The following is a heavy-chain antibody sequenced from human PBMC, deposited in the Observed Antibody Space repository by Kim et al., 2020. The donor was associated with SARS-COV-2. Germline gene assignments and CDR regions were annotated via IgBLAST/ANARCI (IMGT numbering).Heavy chain of an antibody. CDR3: ARVGMVRGVYYYYYGIDG. CDR2: TYYRSKWYN. CDR1: GDSVSSNSAA. D-gene: IGHD3-10*01. Sequence: SQTLSLTCAISGDSVSSNSAAWNWIRQSPSRGLEWLGRTYYRSKWYNDYAVSVKSRITINPDTSKNQFSLQLNSVTPEDTAVYYCARVGMVRGVYYYYYGIDGWGQGTTVTVSS. J-gene: IGHJ6*02. V-gene: IGHV6-1*01.